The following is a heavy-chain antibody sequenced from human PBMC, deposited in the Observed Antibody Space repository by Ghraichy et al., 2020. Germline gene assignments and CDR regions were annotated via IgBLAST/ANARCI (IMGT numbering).Heavy chain of an antibody. J-gene: IGHJ5*02. CDR1: GYSFISYW. CDR3: ARQSLNLNYDILTGDPAYNWFDP. Sequence: GESLNISCKGSGYSFISYWIGWVRQMPGKGLEWMGIIYPGDSDTRYSPSFQGQVTISADKSISTAYLQWSSLKASDTAMYYCARQSLNLNYDILTGDPAYNWFDPWGQGTLVTVSS. D-gene: IGHD3-9*01. CDR2: IYPGDSDT. V-gene: IGHV5-51*01.